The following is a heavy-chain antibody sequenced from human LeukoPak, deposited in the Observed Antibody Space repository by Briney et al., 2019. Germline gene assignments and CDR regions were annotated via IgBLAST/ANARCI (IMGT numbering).Heavy chain of an antibody. Sequence: GGSLRLSGAASGFTFSSYEMNWVRQAPGKGLEWVSYISSSGSTIYYADSVKGRFTISRDNAKNSLYLQMNSLRAEDTAVYYCARDLGYCSSTSCSSYFDYWGQGTLVTVSS. D-gene: IGHD2-2*01. J-gene: IGHJ4*02. CDR2: ISSSGSTI. V-gene: IGHV3-48*03. CDR3: ARDLGYCSSTSCSSYFDY. CDR1: GFTFSSYE.